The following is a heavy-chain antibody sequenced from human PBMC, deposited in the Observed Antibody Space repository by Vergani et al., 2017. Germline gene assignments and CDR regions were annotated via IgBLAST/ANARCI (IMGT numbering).Heavy chain of an antibody. J-gene: IGHJ4*02. CDR2: MNLNSGNT. CDR1: GYTFSSYD. CDR3: ASAKTHTGGKYYFDY. D-gene: IGHD3-16*01. V-gene: IGHV1-8*01. Sequence: QVQLVQSGAEVKKPGASVKVSCQASGYTFSSYDINWVRQATGQGLEWMGWMNLNSGNTGYAQKFQGRVTMTRNTSIGTAYMELSSLRSEDTAVYYCASAKTHTGGKYYFDYWGQGTLVTVSS.